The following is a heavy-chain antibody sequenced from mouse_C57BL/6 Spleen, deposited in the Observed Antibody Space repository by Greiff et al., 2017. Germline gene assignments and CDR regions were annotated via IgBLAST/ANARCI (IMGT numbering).Heavy chain of an antibody. Sequence: QVQLQQSGAELVKPGASVKISCKASGYTFTDYYINWVKQRPGQGLEWIGKIGPGSGSTYYNEKFKGKATLTADKSSSTAYMQLSSLTSEDSAVYFCARSLRYGNRGDYAMDYWGQGTSVTVSS. CDR1: GYTFTDYY. D-gene: IGHD2-10*02. CDR3: ARSLRYGNRGDYAMDY. CDR2: IGPGSGST. J-gene: IGHJ4*01. V-gene: IGHV1-77*01.